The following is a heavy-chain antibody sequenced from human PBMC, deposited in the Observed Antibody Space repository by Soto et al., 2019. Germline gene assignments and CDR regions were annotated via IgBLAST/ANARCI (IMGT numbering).Heavy chain of an antibody. J-gene: IGHJ6*02. CDR2: ISGSGGST. Sequence: PGGSLRLSCAASGFTFSSYAMGWVRQAPGKGLEWVSAISGSGGSTYYADSVKGRFTISRDNSKNTLYLQMNSLRAEDTAVYYCAKDHYDILTGSPDYYYYGMDAWGQGTTVTVSS. CDR3: AKDHYDILTGSPDYYYYGMDA. CDR1: GFTFSSYA. V-gene: IGHV3-23*01. D-gene: IGHD3-9*01.